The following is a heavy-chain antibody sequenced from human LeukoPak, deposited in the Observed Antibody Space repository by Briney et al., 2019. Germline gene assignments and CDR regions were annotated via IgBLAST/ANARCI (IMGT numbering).Heavy chain of an antibody. D-gene: IGHD3-3*01. CDR3: ATDTSRFLEWYCKLDV. Sequence: ASVKVSFKVSGYTLTELSMHWVRQAPGKGLEWMGGFDPEDGETIYAQKFQGRVTMTEDTSTDTAYMELSSLRSEDTAVYYCATDTSRFLEWYCKLDVWGQGTTVTVSS. CDR2: FDPEDGET. J-gene: IGHJ6*02. V-gene: IGHV1-24*01. CDR1: GYTLTELS.